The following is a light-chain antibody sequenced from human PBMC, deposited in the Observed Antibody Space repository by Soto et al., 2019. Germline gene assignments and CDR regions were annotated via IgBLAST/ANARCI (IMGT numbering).Light chain of an antibody. CDR3: CSNSISNTIL. CDR1: SSDVGSFTL. V-gene: IGLV2-23*02. Sequence: QSALTQPASVSGSPGQSITISCTGTSSDVGSFTLVSWYQQYPRKAPKLMIYEVSKRPSGVSNRFSGSRSGYTASLTITGLQAEDEADYFCCSNSISNTILFGGGTKLTVL. J-gene: IGLJ2*01. CDR2: EVS.